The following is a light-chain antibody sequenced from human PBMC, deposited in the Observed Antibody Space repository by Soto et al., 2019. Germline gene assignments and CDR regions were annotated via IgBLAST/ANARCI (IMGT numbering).Light chain of an antibody. V-gene: IGKV3-15*01. Sequence: EIVMTQSPATLSVSPGERATLSCRASQSVSSILAWYQQKPGQAPRLLIYGASTRATGIPARFSGSGSGTEFTLTITSLQSEDFAVCYCQQYNNWPLTFGGGTKVEIK. J-gene: IGKJ4*01. CDR2: GAS. CDR3: QQYNNWPLT. CDR1: QSVSSI.